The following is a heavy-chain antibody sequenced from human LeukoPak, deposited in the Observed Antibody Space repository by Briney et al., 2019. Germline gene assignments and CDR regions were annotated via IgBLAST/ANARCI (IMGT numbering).Heavy chain of an antibody. Sequence: PGGSLRLSCTASGFTFSSYAMTWVRQAPGKGLEWVSAIIASGGSTYYAESVKGRFTISRDNSKNTLYLQMNSLRAEDTAVYYCATNIAAQVDYWGQGTLVTVSS. D-gene: IGHD6-6*01. J-gene: IGHJ4*02. CDR2: IIASGGST. CDR3: ATNIAAQVDY. V-gene: IGHV3-23*01. CDR1: GFTFSSYA.